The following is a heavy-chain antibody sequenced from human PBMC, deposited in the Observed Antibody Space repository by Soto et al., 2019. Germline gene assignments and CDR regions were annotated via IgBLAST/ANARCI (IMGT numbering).Heavy chain of an antibody. D-gene: IGHD6-13*01. CDR3: AKDAAMVSSTFNYFDY. CDR2: IGGSGGYK. J-gene: IGHJ4*02. V-gene: IGHV3-23*01. Sequence: EVQLLESGGGLVQPGGSLRLSCAASGFFFSSYAMSWVRQAPGQGLEWVSGIGGSGGYKAYAASVKGRFTISRDNSKNTLNRQMESLGAEDTAVYYCAKDAAMVSSTFNYFDYWGQGTLVAVSA. CDR1: GFFFSSYA.